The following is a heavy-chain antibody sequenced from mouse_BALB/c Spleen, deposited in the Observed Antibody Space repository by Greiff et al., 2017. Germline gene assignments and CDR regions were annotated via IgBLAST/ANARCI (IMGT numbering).Heavy chain of an antibody. D-gene: IGHD2-4*01. CDR2: INSNGGST. CDR1: GFTFSSYY. J-gene: IGHJ4*01. V-gene: IGHV5-6-2*01. CDR3: ARHMMSTTGYYYALDD. Sequence: EVKLVESGGGLVKPGGSLKLSCAASGFTFSSYYMSWVRQTPEKRLELVAAINSNGGSTYYPATVKGRFTISRDNAKNTLYLQRSSLKSEDTALYNCARHMMSTTGYYYALDDWGEGTTVTVSS.